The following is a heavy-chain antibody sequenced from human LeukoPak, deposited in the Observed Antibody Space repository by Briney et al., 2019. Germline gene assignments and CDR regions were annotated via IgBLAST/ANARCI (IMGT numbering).Heavy chain of an antibody. D-gene: IGHD3-22*01. CDR3: AKDQLGYYYDTSGYSSWDY. J-gene: IGHJ4*02. V-gene: IGHV3-23*01. CDR2: ISGGGGST. Sequence: GGSLRPSCAASGFTFSSYALSWVRQAPGKGLEWVSGISGGGGSTYYADSVKGRFTISRDNSKNTLYLQMNSLRAEDTAVYYCAKDQLGYYYDTSGYSSWDYWGQGTLVTVSS. CDR1: GFTFSSYA.